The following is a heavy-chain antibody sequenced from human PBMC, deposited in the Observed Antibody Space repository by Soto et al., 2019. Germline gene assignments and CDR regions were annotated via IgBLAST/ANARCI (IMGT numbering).Heavy chain of an antibody. CDR1: GFTFSNAW. D-gene: IGHD5-18*01. CDR3: TTDWPPLYVDTAMPKY. V-gene: IGHV3-15*07. Sequence: GGSLRLSCAASGFTFSNAWMNWVRQAPGKGLEWVGRIKSKNDGGTTDYAAPVKGRFTISRDDSKNTLYLQRNSLKTEDTAVYYCTTDWPPLYVDTAMPKYWGQGTLVTVSS. CDR2: IKSKNDGGTT. J-gene: IGHJ4*02.